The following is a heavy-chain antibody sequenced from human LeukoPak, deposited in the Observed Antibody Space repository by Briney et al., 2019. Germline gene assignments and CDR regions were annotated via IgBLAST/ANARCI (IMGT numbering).Heavy chain of an antibody. Sequence: ASVKVSCKASGYTFTSYGISWVRQAPGQGLEWMGWISAYNGNTNYAQKLQGRVTMTTDTSTSTAYVELRSLRSDDTAVYYCARLGGIAAAGGGFWFHPWGQGTLVTVSS. CDR3: ARLGGIAAAGGGFWFHP. CDR1: GYTFTSYG. J-gene: IGHJ5*02. V-gene: IGHV1-18*01. CDR2: ISAYNGNT. D-gene: IGHD6-13*01.